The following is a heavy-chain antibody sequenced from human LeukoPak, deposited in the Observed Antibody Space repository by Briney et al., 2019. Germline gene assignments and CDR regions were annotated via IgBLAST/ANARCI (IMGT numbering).Heavy chain of an antibody. CDR1: GFTFSSFA. CDR3: ATHHDYIISNYFDY. Sequence: SGGSLRLSCTASGFTFSSFAVSWVREAPGKGLEWVSAISDGGSSTNYADSVKGRFTISRDNAKNTLNLQMDSLRAEDTAVYYCATHHDYIISNYFDYCGQGILVTASS. CDR2: ISDGGSST. J-gene: IGHJ4*02. V-gene: IGHV3-23*01. D-gene: IGHD5-12*01.